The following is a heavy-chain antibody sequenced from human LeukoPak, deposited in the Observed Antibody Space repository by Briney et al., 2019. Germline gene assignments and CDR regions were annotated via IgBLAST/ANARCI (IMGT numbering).Heavy chain of an antibody. J-gene: IGHJ6*02. Sequence: GGSLRLSCAASGFTVSSNYMSWVRQAPGKGLEWVSVIYSGGSTYYADSVKGRFTISRDNSKNTLYLQMNSLRAEDTAVYYCARNLYSSGYFYYYYGMDVWGQGTTVTVSS. CDR1: GFTVSSNY. CDR2: IYSGGST. CDR3: ARNLYSSGYFYYYYGMDV. D-gene: IGHD3-22*01. V-gene: IGHV3-53*01.